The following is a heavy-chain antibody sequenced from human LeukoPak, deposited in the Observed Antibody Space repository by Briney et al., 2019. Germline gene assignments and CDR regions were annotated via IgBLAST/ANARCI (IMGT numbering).Heavy chain of an antibody. CDR1: GGSISSYY. V-gene: IGHV4-59*01. D-gene: IGHD4-17*01. CDR2: IYYSGST. CDR3: ARRDDNGDYVFDY. J-gene: IGHJ4*02. Sequence: SETLSLTCTVSGGSISSYYWSWIRQPPGRGLEWIGYIYYSGSTNYNPSLKSRVTISVDTSKNQFSLKLSSVTAADTAVYYCARRDDNGDYVFDYWGQGTLVTVSS.